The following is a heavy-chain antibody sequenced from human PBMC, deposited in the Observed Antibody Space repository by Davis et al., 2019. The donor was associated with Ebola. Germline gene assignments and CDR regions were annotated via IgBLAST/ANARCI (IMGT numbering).Heavy chain of an antibody. J-gene: IGHJ4*02. CDR3: ARETTVTLIDY. Sequence: SETLSLTCAVYGGSFSGYYWSWIRQPPGKGLEWIGEIKHSGSTYYNPSLKSRVTISVDTSKNQFSLKLSSVTAADTAVYYCARETTVTLIDYWGQGTLVTVSS. CDR2: IKHSGST. V-gene: IGHV4-34*01. CDR1: GGSFSGYY. D-gene: IGHD4-17*01.